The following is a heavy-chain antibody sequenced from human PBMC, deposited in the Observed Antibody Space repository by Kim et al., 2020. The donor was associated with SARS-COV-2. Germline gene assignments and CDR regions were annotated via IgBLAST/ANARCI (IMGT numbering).Heavy chain of an antibody. D-gene: IGHD1-1*01. CDR2: VNPSGAGT. Sequence: ASVKVSCKASGYTFTSHYMHWVRQAPGQGLEWMGRVNPSGAGTTYAQKFQGRITMTSDTSTSTVYMELNRLKSDDTAVYYCAREGAFSLLTTVGGNWFDPWGQGTLVTVSS. CDR3: AREGAFSLLTTVGGNWFDP. J-gene: IGHJ5*02. V-gene: IGHV1-46*01. CDR1: GYTFTSHY.